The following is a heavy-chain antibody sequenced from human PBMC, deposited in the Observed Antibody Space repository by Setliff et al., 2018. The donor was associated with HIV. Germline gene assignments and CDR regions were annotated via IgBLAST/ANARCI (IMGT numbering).Heavy chain of an antibody. V-gene: IGHV3-64*02. J-gene: IGHJ4*02. CDR2: ISNTGGNT. Sequence: SGYTLTELSMHWVRQAPGKGLEHVSAISNTGGNTYYADSVKGRFTISRDNSKNTLYLQMGSLRAEDMAVYYCARVAAGHCSSGTCYFDYWGQGTLVTVSS. CDR1: GYTLTELS. D-gene: IGHD2-15*01. CDR3: ARVAAGHCSSGTCYFDY.